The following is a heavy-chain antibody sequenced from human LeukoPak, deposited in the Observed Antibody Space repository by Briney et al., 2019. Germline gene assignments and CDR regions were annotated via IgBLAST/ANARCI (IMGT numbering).Heavy chain of an antibody. CDR1: EFTFSSYS. J-gene: IGHJ4*02. CDR2: ISSIRNYI. V-gene: IGHV3-21*01. D-gene: IGHD2-2*02. CDR3: AKQGAYTTPDHSDY. Sequence: GGSLRLSCEASEFTFSSYSINWVRQAPGKGLEWVSSISSIRNYIYYADSVRGRFTISRDNARNSLYLQMNSLRAEDTAVYYCAKQGAYTTPDHSDYWGQGTLVTVSS.